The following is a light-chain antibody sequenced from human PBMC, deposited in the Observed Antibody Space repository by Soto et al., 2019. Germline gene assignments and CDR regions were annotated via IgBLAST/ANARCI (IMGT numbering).Light chain of an antibody. Sequence: DIQLTLSLSFLAASVGDRVTITCRASQCIRSYLSWYQQKPGKAPKLLIYAASTLQSGVPSRFSGSGSGTEDTLTISSLQPEDFATYYCQQLSYSPLTFGGGTKVEIK. V-gene: IGKV1-9*01. J-gene: IGKJ4*01. CDR2: AAS. CDR3: QQLSYSPLT. CDR1: QCIRSY.